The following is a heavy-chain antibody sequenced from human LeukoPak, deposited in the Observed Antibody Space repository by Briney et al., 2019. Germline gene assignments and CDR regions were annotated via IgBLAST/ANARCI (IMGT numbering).Heavy chain of an antibody. CDR2: IYYSGST. CDR3: ARDRNYYYDSSGYYPNWFDP. Sequence: SETLSLTCTVSGGSISSYYWSWIRQPPGKGLEWIGYIYYSGSTNYNPSLKSRVTISVDTSKNQFSLKLSSVTAADTAVYYCARDRNYYYDSSGYYPNWFDPWGQGTLVTVSS. V-gene: IGHV4-59*12. J-gene: IGHJ5*02. CDR1: GGSISSYY. D-gene: IGHD3-22*01.